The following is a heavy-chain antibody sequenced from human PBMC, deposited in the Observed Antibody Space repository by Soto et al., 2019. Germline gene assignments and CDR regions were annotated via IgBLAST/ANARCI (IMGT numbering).Heavy chain of an antibody. D-gene: IGHD2-2*01. V-gene: IGHV4-39*02. J-gene: IGHJ4*02. CDR1: GGSISSSSYY. CDR2: IYYSGST. Sequence: QLQLQESGPGLVKPSETLSLTCTVSGGSISSSSYYWGWIRQPPGKGLEWIGSIYYSGSTYYNPSLKSRVTISVDTSKNQFSLKLSSVTAADTAVYYCAREGYCSSTSCFFDYWGQGTLVTVSS. CDR3: AREGYCSSTSCFFDY.